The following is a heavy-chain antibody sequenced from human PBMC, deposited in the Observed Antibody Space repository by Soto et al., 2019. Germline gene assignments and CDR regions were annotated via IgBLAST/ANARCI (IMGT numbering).Heavy chain of an antibody. CDR3: TIVRVADSALDH. Sequence: QVQLVESGGGVVQPGRSLRLSCVGSGFIFSNNSMHWVRQTPGKGLEWVAFMSYDGSDTFYADSVKGRFTISRDNSKNPIFMNISNLRAEDTAMYYCTIVRVADSALDHWGQGTLVTVSS. V-gene: IGHV3-30*03. D-gene: IGHD3-10*02. CDR2: MSYDGSDT. CDR1: GFIFSNNS. J-gene: IGHJ4*02.